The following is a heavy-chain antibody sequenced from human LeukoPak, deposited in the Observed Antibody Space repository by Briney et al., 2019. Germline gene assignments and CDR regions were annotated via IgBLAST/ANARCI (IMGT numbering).Heavy chain of an antibody. J-gene: IGHJ3*02. D-gene: IGHD5-18*01. CDR3: ARDVGGYSYEAFDI. V-gene: IGHV3-7*01. CDR1: GFTFSSYW. Sequence: GGSLRLSCATSGFTFSSYWMSWVRQAPGKGLERVANIKQDGSEKYYVDSVKGRFTISRDNAKNSLYLQMNSLRAEDTAVYYCARDVGGYSYEAFDIWGQGTMVTVSS. CDR2: IKQDGSEK.